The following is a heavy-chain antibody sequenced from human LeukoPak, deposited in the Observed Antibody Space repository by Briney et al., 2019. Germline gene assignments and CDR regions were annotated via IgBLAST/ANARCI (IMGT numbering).Heavy chain of an antibody. J-gene: IGHJ3*02. CDR1: GSRFTNYW. CDR3: ARSGSLGTFDI. D-gene: IGHD1-26*01. CDR2: IYPGDSDT. V-gene: IGHV5-51*01. Sequence: GGSLKISFKGSGSRFTNYWIGWVRQMPGKGLEWMGIIYPGDSDTRYSPSFQGQVTISADKSISTAYLQWSSLRASETAMYYCARSGSLGTFDIWGQGTLVTVSS.